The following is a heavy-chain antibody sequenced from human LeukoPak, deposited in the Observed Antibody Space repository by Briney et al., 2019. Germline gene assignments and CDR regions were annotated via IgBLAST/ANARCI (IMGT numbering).Heavy chain of an antibody. CDR1: GYTFTSYG. CDR3: ARDIRDIVVVVAATDIQFDY. D-gene: IGHD2-15*01. CDR2: ISAYNGNT. J-gene: IGHJ4*02. Sequence: GASVKVSCKASGYTFTSYGISWVRQAPGQGLEWMGWISAYNGNTNYAQKLQGRVTMTTDTSTSTAYMELRSLRSDDTAVYYCARDIRDIVVVVAATDIQFDYWGQGTLVTVSS. V-gene: IGHV1-18*04.